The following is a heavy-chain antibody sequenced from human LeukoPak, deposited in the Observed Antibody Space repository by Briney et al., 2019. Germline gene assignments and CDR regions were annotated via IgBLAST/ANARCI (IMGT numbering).Heavy chain of an antibody. V-gene: IGHV4-34*01. CDR3: ARRSYYYHSSRFDY. Sequence: SETLSLTCAVYGGSFSGYYWSWIRQPPGNRLEWIGEINHSGSTNYNPSLKSRVTISVDTSKNQFSLKLSSVTAADTAVYYCARRSYYYHSSRFDYWGQGTLVTVSS. CDR2: INHSGST. CDR1: GGSFSGYY. J-gene: IGHJ4*02. D-gene: IGHD3-22*01.